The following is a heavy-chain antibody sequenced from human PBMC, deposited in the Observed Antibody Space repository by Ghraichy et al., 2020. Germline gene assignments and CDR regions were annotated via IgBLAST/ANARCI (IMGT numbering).Heavy chain of an antibody. Sequence: TLSLTCTVSGGSISSYYWSWIRQPPGKGLEWIGYIYYSGSTNYNPSLKSRVTISVDTSKNQFSLKLSAVTAADTAVYYCARDGISGWMDWFDPWGQGTLVTVSS. V-gene: IGHV4-59*01. CDR1: GGSISSYY. D-gene: IGHD6-19*01. J-gene: IGHJ5*02. CDR3: ARDGISGWMDWFDP. CDR2: IYYSGST.